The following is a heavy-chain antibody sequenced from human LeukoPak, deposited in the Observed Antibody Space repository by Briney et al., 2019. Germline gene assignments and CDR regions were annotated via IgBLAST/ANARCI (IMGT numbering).Heavy chain of an antibody. Sequence: PGGSLRLSCAASGFTFSNYGMNGVRQAPGKGLEWVSSISSSSTYIYYADSVKGRFTISRDNAKNTLYLQMNSLRAEDTAEYFCARERMYSGSGSTYPYYDYWGQGTLVTVSS. CDR2: ISSSSTYI. D-gene: IGHD3-10*01. V-gene: IGHV3-21*01. CDR1: GFTFSNYG. J-gene: IGHJ4*02. CDR3: ARERMYSGSGSTYPYYDY.